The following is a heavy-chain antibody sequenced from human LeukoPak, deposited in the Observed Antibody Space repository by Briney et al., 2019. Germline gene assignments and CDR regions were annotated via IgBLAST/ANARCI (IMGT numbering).Heavy chain of an antibody. CDR1: GFTLSSYA. CDR2: ISYDGSNK. Sequence: GGSLRLSCAASGFTLSSYAMHWVRQAPGKGLEWVAVISYDGSNKYYADSVKGRFTISRDNSKNTLYLQMNSLRAEDTAVYYCAREMVATGVYGMDVWGQGTTVTVSS. J-gene: IGHJ6*02. D-gene: IGHD5-12*01. V-gene: IGHV3-30-3*01. CDR3: AREMVATGVYGMDV.